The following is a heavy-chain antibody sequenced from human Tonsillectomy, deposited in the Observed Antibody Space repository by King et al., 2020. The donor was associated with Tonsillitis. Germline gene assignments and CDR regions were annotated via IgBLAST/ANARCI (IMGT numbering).Heavy chain of an antibody. CDR2: ISSDGSNK. V-gene: IGHV3-30-3*01. D-gene: IGHD3-10*01. CDR3: ATLLVDSGSYYNNWFDP. CDR1: GSIFSNYT. Sequence: VQLVESGGGVVQPGRSLRLSCAASGSIFSNYTMHWVRQTPGKGLEWVAVISSDGSNKYYANSVKGRFTISRDNSKKTLYLRMNSLRAEDTAVYYCATLLVDSGSYYNNWFDPWGQGTLVTVSS. J-gene: IGHJ5*02.